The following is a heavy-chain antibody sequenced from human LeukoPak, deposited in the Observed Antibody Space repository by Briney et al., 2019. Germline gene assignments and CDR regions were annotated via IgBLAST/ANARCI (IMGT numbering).Heavy chain of an antibody. Sequence: GGSLRLSCAASGFTVSSNYMSWVRQAPGKGLKWVSVIYSGGSTYYADSVKGRFTISRDNSKNTLYLQMNSLRAEDTAVYYCARGPSYCSGGSCYPIYFDYWGQGTLVTVSS. V-gene: IGHV3-66*02. D-gene: IGHD2-15*01. CDR1: GFTVSSNY. J-gene: IGHJ4*02. CDR2: IYSGGST. CDR3: ARGPSYCSGGSCYPIYFDY.